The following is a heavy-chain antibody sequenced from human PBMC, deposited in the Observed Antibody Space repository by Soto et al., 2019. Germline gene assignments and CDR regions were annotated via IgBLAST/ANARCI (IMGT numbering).Heavy chain of an antibody. D-gene: IGHD6-13*01. CDR2: INHSGST. Sequence: QVQLQQWGAGLLKPSETLSLTCAVYGGSFSGYYWSWIRQPPGKGLEWIGQINHSGSTNYNPSLKSRVTISVDTAKNQFSLKLSSVTAADTAVYYCARHNGKQQLYWGQGTLVTVSS. V-gene: IGHV4-34*01. CDR1: GGSFSGYY. CDR3: ARHNGKQQLY. J-gene: IGHJ4*02.